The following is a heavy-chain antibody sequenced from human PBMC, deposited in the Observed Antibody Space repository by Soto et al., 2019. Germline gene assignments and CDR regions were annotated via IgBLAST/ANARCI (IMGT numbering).Heavy chain of an antibody. D-gene: IGHD1-7*01. CDR2: ISYDGSNK. CDR1: GFTFSSYA. V-gene: IGHV3-30-3*01. CDR3: ARGRYNWNYRHYDYYGMDV. Sequence: GGSLRLSCAASGFTFSSYAMHWVRQALGKGLEWVAVISYDGSNKYYADSVKGRFTISRDNSKNTLYLQMNSLRAEDTAVYYCARGRYNWNYRHYDYYGMDVWGQGTTVTVSS. J-gene: IGHJ6*02.